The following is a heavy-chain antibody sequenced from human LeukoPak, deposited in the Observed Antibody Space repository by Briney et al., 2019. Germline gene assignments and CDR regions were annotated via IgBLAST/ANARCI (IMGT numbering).Heavy chain of an antibody. V-gene: IGHV3-23*01. J-gene: IGHJ4*02. D-gene: IGHD3-22*01. CDR3: AKWDYDSSGYYSLPYCDY. CDR2: ISGSGGST. CDR1: GFTFSSYA. Sequence: GGSLRLSCAASGFTFSSYAMSWVRQAPGKGLEWVSAISGSGGSTYYADSVKGRFTISRDNSKNTLYLQMNSLRAEDTAVYYCAKWDYDSSGYYSLPYCDYWGQGTLVTVSS.